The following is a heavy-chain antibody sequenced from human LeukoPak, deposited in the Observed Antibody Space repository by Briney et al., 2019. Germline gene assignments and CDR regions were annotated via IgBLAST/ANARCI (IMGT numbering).Heavy chain of an antibody. CDR2: ISSSSSYI. CDR3: ARASSKQLAGYLPDGFDI. J-gene: IGHJ3*02. V-gene: IGHV3-21*06. CDR1: EFTFSSYT. D-gene: IGHD3-9*01. Sequence: GGSLRLSCAASEFTFSSYTMNWVRQAPGKGLEWVSSISSSSSYIYYADSVKGRFTISRDNAKNSLYLQMNSLRAEDTAVYYCARASSKQLAGYLPDGFDIWGQGTMVTVSS.